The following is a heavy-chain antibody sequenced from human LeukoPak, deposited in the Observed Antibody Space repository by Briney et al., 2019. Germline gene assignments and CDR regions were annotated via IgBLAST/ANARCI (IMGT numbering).Heavy chain of an antibody. J-gene: IGHJ4*02. V-gene: IGHV3-30*18. CDR3: AKRGHYSSSWYHYFDY. Sequence: GGSLRLSSAASGFTSSIYSMHWVRHAPRKGLEWVAAISSDGNGIYYTHSLWGRCTISRDNSRNTVSLQMNSLRAEDTAVYYCAKRGHYSSSWYHYFDYWGQGTLVTVSS. CDR1: GFTSSIYS. CDR2: ISSDGNGI. D-gene: IGHD6-13*01.